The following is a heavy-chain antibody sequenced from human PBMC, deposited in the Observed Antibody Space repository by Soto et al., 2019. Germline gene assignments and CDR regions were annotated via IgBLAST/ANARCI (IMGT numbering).Heavy chain of an antibody. CDR2: IWYDGSRR. V-gene: IGHV3-33*01. CDR1: GFPFSNYA. Sequence: QVQLVESGGGVVQPGRSLRLSCAASGFPFSNYAMHWVRQAPGKGLEWVAIIWYDGSRRHFADSVKGRFTISRDNSKNTLFLQMNNLRAEDTAVYFCARTHDYGDYEEFDFWGQGTLVTVPS. D-gene: IGHD4-17*01. CDR3: ARTHDYGDYEEFDF. J-gene: IGHJ4*02.